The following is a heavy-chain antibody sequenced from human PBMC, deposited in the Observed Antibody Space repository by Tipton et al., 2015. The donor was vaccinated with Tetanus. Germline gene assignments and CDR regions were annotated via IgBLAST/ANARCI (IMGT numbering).Heavy chain of an antibody. CDR2: IYYSGST. CDR3: ARDDGIAWGGMGYYYGMDV. V-gene: IGHV4-30-4*08. CDR1: GGSTSSDVSY. Sequence: TLSLTCTVSGGSTSSDVSYWSWIRQPPWKSLESIGYIYYSGSTYYNPSLKSRVTISVDTSKNQFSLRLSSVTAADTAVYYCARDDGIAWGGMGYYYGMDVWGQGSTVTVSS. J-gene: IGHJ6*02. D-gene: IGHD3-16*01.